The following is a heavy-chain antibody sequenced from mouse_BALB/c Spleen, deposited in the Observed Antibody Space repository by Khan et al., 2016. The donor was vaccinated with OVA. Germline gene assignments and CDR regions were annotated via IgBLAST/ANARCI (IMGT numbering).Heavy chain of an antibody. CDR1: GFSFSSFG. CDR3: AGSNWDY. Sequence: EVELVESGGGLVQPGGSRKLSCAASGFSFSSFGMHCVRQALEKGLEWVAYIISGSSTIYYADTVKGRFTISRDSPRNTLFLQLTSVESEGAAMYYFAGSNWDYWGQGTTLTVSS. V-gene: IGHV5-17*02. J-gene: IGHJ2*01. CDR2: IISGSSTI. D-gene: IGHD4-1*01.